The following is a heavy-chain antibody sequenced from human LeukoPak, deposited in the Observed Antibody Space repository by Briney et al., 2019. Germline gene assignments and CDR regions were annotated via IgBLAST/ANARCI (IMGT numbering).Heavy chain of an antibody. J-gene: IGHJ4*02. CDR3: AKDRGVFGVTYSLDY. Sequence: GGSLRLSCAASGFTFTIYNMNWVRQAPGKGLEWVSFISFSGTTTYYADSVKGRFTISRDIAKNSLYLQMNSLRAEDTAVYYCAKDRGVFGVTYSLDYWGQGTLVTVSS. V-gene: IGHV3-48*01. CDR1: GFTFTIYN. D-gene: IGHD3-3*01. CDR2: ISFSGTTT.